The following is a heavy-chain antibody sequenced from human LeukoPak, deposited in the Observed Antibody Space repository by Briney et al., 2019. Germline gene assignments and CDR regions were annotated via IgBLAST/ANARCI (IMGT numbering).Heavy chain of an antibody. Sequence: PGGSLRLSCAASGFTFSSYGMHWVRQAPGKGLEWVSSISSSSSYIYYADSVKGRFTISRDNAKNSLYLQMNSLRAEDTAVYYCARDRAVAGTSDYWGQGTLVTVSS. V-gene: IGHV3-21*01. J-gene: IGHJ4*02. CDR1: GFTFSSYG. CDR2: ISSSSSYI. CDR3: ARDRAVAGTSDY. D-gene: IGHD6-19*01.